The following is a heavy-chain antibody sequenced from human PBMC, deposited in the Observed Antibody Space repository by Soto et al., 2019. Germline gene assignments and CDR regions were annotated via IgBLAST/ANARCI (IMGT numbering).Heavy chain of an antibody. CDR3: AKATATTGGAFDI. CDR1: GCICSSYY. D-gene: IGHD1-7*01. Sequence: AGGTLRLSCAASGCICSSYYMSWVRQAPGQGLEWVSTILDSDSTNYEASLRGRFTISRDRSKNTVYLQMNSLTAGDTAMYYCAKATATTGGAFDICGQGTMVTVSS. J-gene: IGHJ3*02. V-gene: IGHV3-23*02. CDR2: ILDSDST.